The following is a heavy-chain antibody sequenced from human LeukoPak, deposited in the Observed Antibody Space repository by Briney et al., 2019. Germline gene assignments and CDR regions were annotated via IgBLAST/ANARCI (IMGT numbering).Heavy chain of an antibody. CDR1: GFNFDRYA. CDR2: INWNSGSK. Sequence: GGSLRLSCAASGFNFDRYAMHWVRQAPGKALEWVSGINWNSGSKAYAASVRGRFTSSRDNAKKSLYLQMNGLRPEDTAFYYCASGYPAYWGQGALVTVSP. D-gene: IGHD6-25*01. CDR3: ASGYPAY. V-gene: IGHV3-9*01. J-gene: IGHJ4*02.